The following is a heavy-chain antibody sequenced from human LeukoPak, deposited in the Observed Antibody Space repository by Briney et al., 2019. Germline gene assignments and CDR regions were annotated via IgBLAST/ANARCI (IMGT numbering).Heavy chain of an antibody. Sequence: PGGSLRLSCAASGFTFSSYEMNWVRQAPGKGLEWVSYISSSGSTIYYADSVKGRFTISRDNAKNSLYLQMNSLRAEDTAVYYCARSGYSGYVHYYYGMDVWGQGTTVTVSS. V-gene: IGHV3-48*03. CDR2: ISSSGSTI. CDR3: ARSGYSGYVHYYYGMDV. D-gene: IGHD5-12*01. CDR1: GFTFSSYE. J-gene: IGHJ6*02.